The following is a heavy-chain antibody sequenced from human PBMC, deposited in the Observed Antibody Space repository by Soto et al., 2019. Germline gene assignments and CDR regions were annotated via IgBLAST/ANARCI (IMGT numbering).Heavy chain of an antibody. D-gene: IGHD1-1*01. CDR1: GGTFSSYT. V-gene: IGHV1-69*02. CDR2: IIPILGIA. CDR3: ASLMSSGYYYGMDV. Sequence: QVQLVQSGAEVKKPGSSVKVSCKASGGTFSSYTISWVRQAPGQGLEWMGRIIPILGIANYAQKFHGRVTITADKSTSTAYMELSSLRSEDTAVYYCASLMSSGYYYGMDVWGQGTTVTVSS. J-gene: IGHJ6*02.